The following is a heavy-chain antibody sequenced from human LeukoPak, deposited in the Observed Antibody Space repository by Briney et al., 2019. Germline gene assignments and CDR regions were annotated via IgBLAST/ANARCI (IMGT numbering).Heavy chain of an antibody. CDR1: GYTFTGYY. D-gene: IGHD6-19*01. Sequence: ASVKVSCKASGYTFTGYYMHRVRQAPGQGLEWMGWINPNSGGTNYAQKFQGRVTMTRDTSISTAYMELSRLRSDDTAVYYCARDTRVAGSSYPFYWGQGTLVTVSS. J-gene: IGHJ4*02. CDR2: INPNSGGT. CDR3: ARDTRVAGSSYPFY. V-gene: IGHV1-2*02.